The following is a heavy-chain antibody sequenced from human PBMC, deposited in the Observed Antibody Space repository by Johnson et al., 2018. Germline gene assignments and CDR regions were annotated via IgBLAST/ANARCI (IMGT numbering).Heavy chain of an antibody. CDR2: ISYDGSNK. CDR1: GFTFSSYG. CDR3: ATQHIVVVPAAIEDI. Sequence: QVQLVQSGGGVVQPGRSLRLSCAASGFTFSSYGMHWVRQAPGKGLDWVAIISYDGSNKYYADSVKGRFTISSYNSKNTLYLQMNSLRTEDTAVYYCATQHIVVVPAAIEDIWGQGTMVTVSS. V-gene: IGHV3-30*03. D-gene: IGHD2-2*01. J-gene: IGHJ3*02.